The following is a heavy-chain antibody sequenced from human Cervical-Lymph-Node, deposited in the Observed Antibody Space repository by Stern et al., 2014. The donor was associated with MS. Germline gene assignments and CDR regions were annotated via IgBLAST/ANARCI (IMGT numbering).Heavy chain of an antibody. CDR1: GFTVSGNH. CDR3: AREPGNWNQH. Sequence: EMQLVESGGGLIQPGGSLRLSCAASGFTVSGNHMSWVRQAPGKGLEWVSVIYSDDNTYYADSVRGRFTISRDNSKNTLYLQLNSLRVEDTAVYYCAREPGNWNQHWGQGTLVTVSS. D-gene: IGHD1-1*01. V-gene: IGHV3-53*01. J-gene: IGHJ1*01. CDR2: IYSDDNT.